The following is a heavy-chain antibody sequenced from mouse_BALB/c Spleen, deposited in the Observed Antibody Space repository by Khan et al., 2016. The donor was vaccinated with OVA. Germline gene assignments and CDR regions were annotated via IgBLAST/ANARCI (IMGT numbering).Heavy chain of an antibody. CDR2: IYPGNGDT. V-gene: IGHV1-12*01. D-gene: IGHD1-1*01. J-gene: IGHJ3*01. CDR3: ARGEDYYGRRGAWFAY. Sequence: QVQLQQSGAELVKPGASVKMSCKASGYTFTSYNMHWVKQTPGQGLEWIGAIYPGNGDTSYNQKFKGKATLTADKSSSTAYMQLSSLTSEDSAVYYCARGEDYYGRRGAWFAYWGQGTLVTVSA. CDR1: GYTFTSYN.